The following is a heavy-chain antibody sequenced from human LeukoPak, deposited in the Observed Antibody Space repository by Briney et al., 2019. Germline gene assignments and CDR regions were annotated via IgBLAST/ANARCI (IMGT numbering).Heavy chain of an antibody. CDR1: GGSIFSYY. CDR2: IYYSGST. Sequence: SETLSLTCTVSGGSIFSYYWSWIRQPPGKGLEWIGSIYYSGSTYYNPSLKSRVTISVDTSKNQFSLKLSSVTAADTAVYYCARQAGIAAAWGQGTLVTVSS. CDR3: ARQAGIAAA. J-gene: IGHJ4*02. V-gene: IGHV4-59*05. D-gene: IGHD6-13*01.